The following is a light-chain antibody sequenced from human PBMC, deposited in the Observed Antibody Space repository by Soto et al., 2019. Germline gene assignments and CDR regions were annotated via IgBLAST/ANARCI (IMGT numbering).Light chain of an antibody. Sequence: DIQMTQSPSSLSASVGDRVCLTCRARQSISSYLNWYQKKPGKDPKILIYAASSLQSGVPSRFSGSGSGTDFNLTISSLQTEDFATYYCQQSYSTPITGGQGTRREIK. CDR2: AAS. J-gene: IGKJ5*01. V-gene: IGKV1-39*01. CDR1: QSISSY. CDR3: QQSYSTPIT.